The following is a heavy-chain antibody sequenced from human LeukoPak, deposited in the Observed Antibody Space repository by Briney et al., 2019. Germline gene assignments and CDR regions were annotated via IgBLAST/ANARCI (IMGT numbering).Heavy chain of an antibody. Sequence: GGSLRLSCAASGFTFSSYWMHWVRQAPGKGLVWVSRINSDGSSTSYADSVKGRFTISRDNAKNTLYLQMNSLRAEGTAVYYCARGAPLNYYDSSGYYSINDPWGQGTLVTVSS. J-gene: IGHJ5*02. D-gene: IGHD3-22*01. V-gene: IGHV3-74*01. CDR1: GFTFSSYW. CDR3: ARGAPLNYYDSSGYYSINDP. CDR2: INSDGSST.